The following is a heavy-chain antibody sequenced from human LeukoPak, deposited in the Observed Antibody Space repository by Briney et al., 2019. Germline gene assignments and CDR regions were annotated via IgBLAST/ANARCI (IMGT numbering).Heavy chain of an antibody. CDR1: GYTFTGYY. Sequence: GASVKVSCKASGYTFTGYYMHWVRQAPRQGLEWMGWINPNSGGTNYAQKFQGRVTMTRDTSISTAYMELSRLRSDDTAVYYCAREYCSSTSCTPWFDPWGQGTLVTVSS. J-gene: IGHJ5*02. CDR3: AREYCSSTSCTPWFDP. CDR2: INPNSGGT. D-gene: IGHD2-2*01. V-gene: IGHV1-2*02.